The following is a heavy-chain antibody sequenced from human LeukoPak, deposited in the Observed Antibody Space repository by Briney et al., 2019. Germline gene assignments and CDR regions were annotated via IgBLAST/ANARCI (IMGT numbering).Heavy chain of an antibody. J-gene: IGHJ6*03. CDR1: GGSFSGYY. CDR2: INHSGST. V-gene: IGHV4-34*01. D-gene: IGHD6-13*01. CDR3: ARDRKQLVRGYCYYYMDV. Sequence: PSETLSLTCAVYGGSFSGYYWSWIRQPPGKGLEWIGEINHSGSTNYNPSLKSRVTISVDTSKNQFSLELSSVTAADTAVYYCARDRKQLVRGYCYYYMDVWGKGTTVTISS.